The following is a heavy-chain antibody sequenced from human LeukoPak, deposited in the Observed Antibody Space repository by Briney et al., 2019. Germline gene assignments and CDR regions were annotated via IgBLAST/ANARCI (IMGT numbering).Heavy chain of an antibody. CDR1: GYTFTSYG. Sequence: ASVKVSCKASGYTFTSYGISWVRQAPGQGLEWMGWISAYNGNTNYAQKLQGRVTMTTDTSTSTAYMVLRSLRSDDTAVYYCARVMRYDSSGYYIDYGMDVWGQGTTVTVSS. J-gene: IGHJ6*02. CDR3: ARVMRYDSSGYYIDYGMDV. V-gene: IGHV1-18*01. CDR2: ISAYNGNT. D-gene: IGHD3-22*01.